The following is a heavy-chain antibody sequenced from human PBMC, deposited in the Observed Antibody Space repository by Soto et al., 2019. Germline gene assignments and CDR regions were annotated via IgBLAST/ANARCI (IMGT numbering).Heavy chain of an antibody. CDR2: ISGSGGST. D-gene: IGHD3-3*02. V-gene: IGHV3-23*01. CDR3: AKRKILRIFGVVPGYYGMDV. CDR1: GFTFSSYA. Sequence: GGSLRLSCAASGFTFSSYAMSWVRQAPGKGLEWVSAISGSGGSTYYADSVKGRFTISRDNSKNTLYLQMNSLRAEDTAVYYYAKRKILRIFGVVPGYYGMDVWGQGTTVTVSS. J-gene: IGHJ6*02.